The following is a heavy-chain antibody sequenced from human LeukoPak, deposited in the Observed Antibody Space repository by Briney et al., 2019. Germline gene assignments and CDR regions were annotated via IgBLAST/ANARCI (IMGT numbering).Heavy chain of an antibody. CDR3: AKDGSWGDYYFYFYIDV. J-gene: IGHJ6*03. V-gene: IGHV3-23*01. CDR2: ISASGHYT. Sequence: GGSLRLSREASGFTFSNSAMSWVRQAPGKGLEWVSGISASGHYTYNADSAKGRFTISRDNSKNTLYLQMNSLRAEDTAPYYCAKDGSWGDYYFYFYIDVWGKGTTVTVSS. D-gene: IGHD3-16*01. CDR1: GFTFSNSA.